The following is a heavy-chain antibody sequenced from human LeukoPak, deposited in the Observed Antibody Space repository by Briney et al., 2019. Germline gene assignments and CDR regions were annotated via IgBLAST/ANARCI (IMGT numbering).Heavy chain of an antibody. Sequence: PGGSLRLSCAASGFTFSNHWMSWVRQAPGKGLEWVASIHQHGNEKYFVDSVRGRFTISRDNAKNSLYLQMSSLRAEGTAVYYCATLNGPLFEYWGQGTLVTVSS. J-gene: IGHJ4*02. CDR2: IHQHGNEK. CDR3: ATLNGPLFEY. D-gene: IGHD2-8*01. CDR1: GFTFSNHW. V-gene: IGHV3-7*01.